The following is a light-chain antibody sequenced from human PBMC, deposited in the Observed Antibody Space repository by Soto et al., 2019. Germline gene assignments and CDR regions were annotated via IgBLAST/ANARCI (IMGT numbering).Light chain of an antibody. V-gene: IGKV3-20*01. Sequence: EIELTQSPGTLSLSPGERATLSCRASQTVSSSYSAWYQQKPGQAPRLLIYGGSSRATGIQDRFSGSGSGTDFTLTISRLEPADFGVYYCKQYGSSPWTVGQGTKVDIK. CDR1: QTVSSSY. CDR3: KQYGSSPWT. CDR2: GGS. J-gene: IGKJ1*01.